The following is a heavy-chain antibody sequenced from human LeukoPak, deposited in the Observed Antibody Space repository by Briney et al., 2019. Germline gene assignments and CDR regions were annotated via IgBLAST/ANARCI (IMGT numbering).Heavy chain of an antibody. CDR1: GYTFTSYY. CDR2: INPSGGST. D-gene: IGHD4-17*01. V-gene: IGHV1-46*01. Sequence: EASVKVSCKASGYTFTSYYMHWVRQAPGQGLEWMGIINPSGGSTSYAQKFQGRVTMTRDTSTSTVYMELSSLRSEDTAVYYCARAGTVTSRQYYYYGMDVWGQGTTVTVSS. J-gene: IGHJ6*02. CDR3: ARAGTVTSRQYYYYGMDV.